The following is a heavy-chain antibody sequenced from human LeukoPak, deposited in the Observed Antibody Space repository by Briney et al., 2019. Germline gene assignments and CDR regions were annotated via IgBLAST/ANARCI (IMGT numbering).Heavy chain of an antibody. D-gene: IGHD3-3*01. V-gene: IGHV3-23*01. J-gene: IGHJ6*02. CDR2: ISGSGGST. Sequence: PGGSLRLSCAASGFTFSSYAMSWVRQAPGKGLEWVSAISGSGGSTYYADSVKGRFTISRDNSKNTLYLQMNSLRAEDTAVYYCAKDQRHYDFWSGYRKSTTTTDDYYYGMDVWGQGTTVTVSS. CDR3: AKDQRHYDFWSGYRKSTTTTDDYYYGMDV. CDR1: GFTFSSYA.